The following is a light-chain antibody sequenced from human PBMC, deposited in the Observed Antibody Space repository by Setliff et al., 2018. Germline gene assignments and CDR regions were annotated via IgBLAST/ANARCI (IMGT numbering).Light chain of an antibody. CDR3: CSYAGSDSYV. J-gene: IGLJ1*01. V-gene: IGLV2-11*01. CDR2: DVI. Sequence: QSALTQPRSVSGSPGQSVTISCTGTSSDVGGYNYVSWYQQHPGKAPKLMIYDVIKRPSGVPDRFSGSKSGNTASLTIPGLQAEDEADYYCCSYAGSDSYVFGTGTKV. CDR1: SSDVGGYNY.